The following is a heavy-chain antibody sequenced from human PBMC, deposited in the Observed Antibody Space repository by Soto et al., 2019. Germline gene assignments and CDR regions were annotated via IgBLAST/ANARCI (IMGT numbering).Heavy chain of an antibody. CDR3: ARVRTGYCSGGSCYSNWFDP. CDR1: GFTFSSYG. V-gene: IGHV3-30*03. D-gene: IGHD2-15*01. Sequence: GGSLRLSCAASGFTFSSYGMHWVRQAPGKGLEWVAVISYDGSNKYYADSVKGRFTISRDNSKNTLYLQMNSLRAEDTAVYYCARVRTGYCSGGSCYSNWFDPWGQGTLVTVSS. CDR2: ISYDGSNK. J-gene: IGHJ5*02.